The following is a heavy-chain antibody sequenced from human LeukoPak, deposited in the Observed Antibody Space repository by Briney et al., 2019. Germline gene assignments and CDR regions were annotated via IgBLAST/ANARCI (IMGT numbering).Heavy chain of an antibody. V-gene: IGHV7-4-1*02. CDR3: ARPSPSGYYDSLDI. J-gene: IGHJ3*02. Sequence: AASVKVSCKASGYTFTSYAMNWVRQAPGQGLEWMGWINTNTGNPTYAQGFTGRFVFSLDTSVSTAYLQISSLKAEDTAVYYCARPSPSGYYDSLDIWGQGTMVTVSS. D-gene: IGHD3-22*01. CDR2: INTNTGNP. CDR1: GYTFTSYA.